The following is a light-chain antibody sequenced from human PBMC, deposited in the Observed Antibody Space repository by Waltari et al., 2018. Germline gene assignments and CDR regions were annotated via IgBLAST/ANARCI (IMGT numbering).Light chain of an antibody. CDR3: QKYGSLPAT. CDR1: QSIRRF. V-gene: IGKV3-20*01. J-gene: IGKJ1*01. Sequence: EIVLTQSPGTLSLSPGERATLSCRASQSIRRFLAWYQQKPGQAPRLLIYDASSRATGIPERFSGSGFGTDFSLTISRLEPEDFAVYYCQKYGSLPATFGQGTKVEIK. CDR2: DAS.